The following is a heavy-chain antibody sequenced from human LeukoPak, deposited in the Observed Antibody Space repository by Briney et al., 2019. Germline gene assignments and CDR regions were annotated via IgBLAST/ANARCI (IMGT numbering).Heavy chain of an antibody. J-gene: IGHJ3*01. CDR3: ARRSASMNGAFDV. CDR2: IYYSGST. D-gene: IGHD2-2*01. Sequence: SETLSLTCTVSGDSISSSSSYWGWIRQPPGEGLEWIGSIYYSGSTYYNPSLKSRVTISVDTSKNQFSLELSSVTAADTAVYYCARRSASMNGAFDVWGQGTMVTVSS. V-gene: IGHV4-39*01. CDR1: GDSISSSSSY.